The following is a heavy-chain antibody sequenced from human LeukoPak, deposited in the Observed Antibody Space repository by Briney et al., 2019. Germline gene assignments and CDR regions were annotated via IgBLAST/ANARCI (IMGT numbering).Heavy chain of an antibody. V-gene: IGHV4-38-2*02. CDR2: VYHVGTT. Sequence: SETLSLTCTVSGYSISSGYFWGWIRQPPGKGLEWIGVYHVGTTDYNPSLKSRVTMSIDTSNNQFSLRLRFVTAADTAVYYCARGTTMVRGVIMYPYYYYMDVWGKGTTVTISS. CDR3: ARGTTMVRGVIMYPYYYYMDV. J-gene: IGHJ6*03. CDR1: GYSISSGYF. D-gene: IGHD3-10*01.